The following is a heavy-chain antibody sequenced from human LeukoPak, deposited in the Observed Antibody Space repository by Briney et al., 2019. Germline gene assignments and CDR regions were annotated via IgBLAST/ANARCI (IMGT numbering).Heavy chain of an antibody. CDR3: AKDLSRCSSSSCYEFDS. V-gene: IGHV3-30*18. D-gene: IGHD2-2*01. Sequence: GGSLRLSCAASGLTISSHGMHWVRQAPGKGLEWVAVISSDARNKDYADSVKGRFTISRDNSKNTLYLQINSLRAEDTALYYCAKDLSRCSSSSCYEFDSWGRGTLVTVSS. J-gene: IGHJ4*02. CDR2: ISSDARNK. CDR1: GLTISSHG.